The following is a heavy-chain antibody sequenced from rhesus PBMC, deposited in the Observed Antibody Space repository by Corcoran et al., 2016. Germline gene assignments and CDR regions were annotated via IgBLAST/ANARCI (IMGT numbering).Heavy chain of an antibody. J-gene: IGHJ4*01. CDR2: IYGSGRST. CDR1: GGSISKNY. V-gene: IGHV4-169*02. CDR3: ARDVKYNYFDY. D-gene: IGHD4-23*01. Sequence: QLQLQASGPGLVKPSETLSVTCAVSGGSISKNYWSWIRQAPGKGLEWIGYIYGSGRSTDYNPSLKSRVTLSVDTSKNQVSLKLNSVTAADTAVYYCARDVKYNYFDYWGQGVLVTVSS.